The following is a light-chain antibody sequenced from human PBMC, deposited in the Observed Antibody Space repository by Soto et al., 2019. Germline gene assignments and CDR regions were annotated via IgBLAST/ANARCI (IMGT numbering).Light chain of an antibody. Sequence: DIQMTQSPSTLSASVGDRVTITCRASLSVGTWLAWYQQKPGKAPKLLIYKASTLENGVPSRFSGSGSGTDFTLTISSLQPDDFATYYCQRYDALYTFGPGTKVQI. CDR2: KAS. CDR1: LSVGTW. J-gene: IGKJ2*01. V-gene: IGKV1-5*03. CDR3: QRYDALYT.